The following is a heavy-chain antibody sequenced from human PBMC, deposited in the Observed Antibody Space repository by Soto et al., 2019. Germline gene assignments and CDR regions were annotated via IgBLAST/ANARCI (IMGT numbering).Heavy chain of an antibody. J-gene: IGHJ4*02. Sequence: ETLSLTCAVYGGSFSGYYWSWIRQPPGKGPEWIGEINHRGSTNYNPSLKSRVTISVDTSKNQLSLKLSSVTAADTAVYYCARGYCSGGRCYCTGNFDYWGQGTLVTVSS. V-gene: IGHV4-34*01. CDR1: GGSFSGYY. CDR3: ARGYCSGGRCYCTGNFDY. CDR2: INHRGST. D-gene: IGHD2-15*01.